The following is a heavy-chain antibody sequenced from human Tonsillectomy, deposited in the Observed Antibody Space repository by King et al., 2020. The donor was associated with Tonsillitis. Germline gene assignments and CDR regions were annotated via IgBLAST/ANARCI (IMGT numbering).Heavy chain of an antibody. CDR2: IYYSGST. CDR3: ARVVARDIGLVPAGRGLCPGTFDV. CDR1: GGSISSGYSY. D-gene: IGHD2-2*01. V-gene: IGHV4-30-4*01. J-gene: IGHJ3*01. Sequence: QLQESGPGLVEPSQTLSLTCTVSGGSISSGYSYWSWIRQPPGKGLEWIAYIYYSGSTYYNPSLKSRVTISLDTSKNQFSPKLSSVTAADPAVYYCARVVARDIGLVPAGRGLCPGTFDVWGQGTTVTVSS.